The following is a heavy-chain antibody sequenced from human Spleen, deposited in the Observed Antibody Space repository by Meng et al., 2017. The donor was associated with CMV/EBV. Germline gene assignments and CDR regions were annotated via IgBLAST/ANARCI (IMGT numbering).Heavy chain of an antibody. V-gene: IGHV4-31*02. D-gene: IGHD3-3*01. J-gene: IGHJ4*02. CDR2: IYYSGST. Sequence: SISSGGHYWSWLRQHPGKGLEWIGYIYYSGSTYYNPSLKSRVTISVDTSKNQFSLKLSSVTAADTAVYYCARDRITIFGVVTHYFDYWGQGTLVTVSS. CDR1: SISSGGHY. CDR3: ARDRITIFGVVTHYFDY.